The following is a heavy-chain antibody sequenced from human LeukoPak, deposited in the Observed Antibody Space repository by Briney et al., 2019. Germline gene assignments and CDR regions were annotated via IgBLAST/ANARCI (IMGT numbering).Heavy chain of an antibody. D-gene: IGHD1-26*01. CDR1: GFTFSSYA. CDR2: ISGTGGNT. V-gene: IGHV3-23*01. Sequence: GGSLRLSCAASGFTFSSYAMSWVRQAPGKGLEWVSGISGTGGNTYYADSVKGRFTISRDNSKNTLYLQMNSLRAEDTAVFYCAKDREYSGSYGPGPTRYYGMDVWGQGTTVTVSS. CDR3: AKDREYSGSYGPGPTRYYGMDV. J-gene: IGHJ6*02.